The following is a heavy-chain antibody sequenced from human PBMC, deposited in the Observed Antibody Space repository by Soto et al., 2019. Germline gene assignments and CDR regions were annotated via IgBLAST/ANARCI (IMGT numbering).Heavy chain of an antibody. V-gene: IGHV1-69*01. CDR3: ARHGTYTSSLSQYSGMAV. J-gene: IGHJ6*02. CDR1: GGTFDNFI. CDR2: IVPMLGTP. Sequence: QVQLVQSGAEVKEPGSSVRVSCKASGGTFDNFIMNWVRQTPGQGLEWMGGIVPMLGTPTYAEKFKGRVTISATGSTSTMYMEVTSLRSDATAIYYCARHGTYTSSLSQYSGMAVWGQGTTVTVSS. D-gene: IGHD3-16*01.